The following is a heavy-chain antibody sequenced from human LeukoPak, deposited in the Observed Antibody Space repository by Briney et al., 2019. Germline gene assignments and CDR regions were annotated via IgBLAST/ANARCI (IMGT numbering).Heavy chain of an antibody. Sequence: HPGGSLRLSCAASGFTFSSYWMSWVRQAPGKGLEWEANIKQDGSEKYYVDSVKGRFTISRDNAKNSLYLQMNSLRAEDTAVYYCARVSLANWNDDPYFDYWGQGTLVTVSS. CDR1: GFTFSSYW. V-gene: IGHV3-7*01. D-gene: IGHD1-1*01. CDR2: IKQDGSEK. CDR3: ARVSLANWNDDPYFDY. J-gene: IGHJ4*02.